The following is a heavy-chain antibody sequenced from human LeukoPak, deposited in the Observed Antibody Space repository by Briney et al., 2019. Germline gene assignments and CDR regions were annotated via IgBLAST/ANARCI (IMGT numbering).Heavy chain of an antibody. V-gene: IGHV3-30*02. Sequence: GGSLRLSCAASGFTFSSDGMHWGRQAPGKGLEWVAFIRCDGSNKYYADSVKGRFTISRDNSKNTLYLQMNSLRAEDTAVYHCAKDVYGCSSTSCYGYYYYYMDVWGKGTTVTVSS. J-gene: IGHJ6*03. CDR3: AKDVYGCSSTSCYGYYYYYMDV. CDR2: IRCDGSNK. CDR1: GFTFSSDG. D-gene: IGHD2-2*01.